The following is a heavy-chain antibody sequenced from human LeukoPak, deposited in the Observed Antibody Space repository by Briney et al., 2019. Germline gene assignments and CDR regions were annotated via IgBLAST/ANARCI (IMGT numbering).Heavy chain of an antibody. CDR1: GGTFSSYT. J-gene: IGHJ6*03. CDR3: ARADHYYYMDV. Sequence: SVKVSCKASGGTFSSYTISWVRQAPGQGLEWMGRIIPILGIANYAQKFQGSVTITADKSTSTAYMELSSLRSEDTAVYYCARADHYYYMDVWGKGTTVTVSS. V-gene: IGHV1-69*02. CDR2: IIPILGIA.